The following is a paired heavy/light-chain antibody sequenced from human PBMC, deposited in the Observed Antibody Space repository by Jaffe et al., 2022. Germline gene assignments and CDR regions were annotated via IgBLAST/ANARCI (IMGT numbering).Heavy chain of an antibody. CDR3: AKDIRGYCSSTSCYPDY. CDR1: GFTFDDYA. Sequence: EVQLVESGGVVVQPGGSLRLSCAASGFTFDDYAMHWVRQAPGKGLEWVSLISWDGGSTYYADSVKGRFTISRDNSKNSLYLQMNSLRAEDTALYYCAKDIRGYCSSTSCYPDYWGQGTLVTVSS. V-gene: IGHV3-43D*04. CDR2: ISWDGGST. J-gene: IGHJ4*02. D-gene: IGHD2-2*01.
Light chain of an antibody. Sequence: QSVLTQPPSASGTPGQRVTISCSGSSSNIGSNYVYWYQQLPGTAPKLLIYRNNQRPSGVPDRFSGSKSGTSASLAISGLRSEDEADYYCAAWDDSLSGPWVFGGGTKLTVL. J-gene: IGLJ3*02. CDR3: AAWDDSLSGPWV. CDR2: RNN. CDR1: SSNIGSNY. V-gene: IGLV1-47*01.